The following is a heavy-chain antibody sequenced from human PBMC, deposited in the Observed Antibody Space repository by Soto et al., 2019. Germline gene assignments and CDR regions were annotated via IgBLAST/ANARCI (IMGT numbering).Heavy chain of an antibody. J-gene: IGHJ5*02. CDR2: INHSGST. Sequence: SETLSLTCAVYGGSFSGYYWSWIRQPPGKGLEWIGEINHSGSTNYNPSLKSRVTISVDTSKNQFSLKLSSVTAADTAVYYCARGQGTPTVTTTNWFDPWGQGTLVTVSS. CDR3: ARGQGTPTVTTTNWFDP. V-gene: IGHV4-34*01. D-gene: IGHD4-17*01. CDR1: GGSFSGYY.